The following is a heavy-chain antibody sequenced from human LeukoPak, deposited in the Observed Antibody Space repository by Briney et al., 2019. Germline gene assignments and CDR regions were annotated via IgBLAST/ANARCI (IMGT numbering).Heavy chain of an antibody. CDR1: GGSISSSGYF. CDR3: ARQRDYYDTSGYDYFDN. D-gene: IGHD3-22*01. J-gene: IGHJ4*02. Sequence: PSETLSLTCTVSGGSISSSGYFRGWIRQPPGKGLDWIGSIHYSGSTYYNPSLKSRVTISVDTSKNQFSLKLSSVTAADTAVYYCARQRDYYDTSGYDYFDNWGQGTLVTVSS. CDR2: IHYSGST. V-gene: IGHV4-39*01.